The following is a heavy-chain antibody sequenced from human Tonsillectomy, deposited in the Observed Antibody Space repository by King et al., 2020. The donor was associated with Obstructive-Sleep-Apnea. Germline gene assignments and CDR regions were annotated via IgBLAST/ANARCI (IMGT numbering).Heavy chain of an antibody. CDR2: IYSGGST. V-gene: IGHV3-66*01. CDR1: GFTVSSNY. Sequence: VQLVQSGGGLVQPGGSLRLSCAASGFTVSSNYMSWVRQSPGKGLEWVSVIYSGGSTSYADSVKGRFSISRDNSKNTLYLQMHSLRAEDTAVYYCARVHGAYDIFTGYYSHNPYNWFDPWGQGTLVTVSS. CDR3: ARVHGAYDIFTGYYSHNPYNWFDP. J-gene: IGHJ5*02. D-gene: IGHD3-9*01.